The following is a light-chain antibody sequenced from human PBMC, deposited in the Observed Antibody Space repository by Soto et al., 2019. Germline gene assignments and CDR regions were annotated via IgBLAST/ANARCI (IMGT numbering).Light chain of an antibody. CDR2: ASS. J-gene: IGKJ3*01. CDR1: QDILSW. V-gene: IGKV1-12*01. Sequence: DIQMTQSPSSVSASVEDRVTITCRASQDILSWLAWYQQKPGEAPSLLIYASSNLQSGVPSRFSGSGSGTDFTLTISSLQPEDFATYYCHQANSFPITFGPGTRLDIK. CDR3: HQANSFPIT.